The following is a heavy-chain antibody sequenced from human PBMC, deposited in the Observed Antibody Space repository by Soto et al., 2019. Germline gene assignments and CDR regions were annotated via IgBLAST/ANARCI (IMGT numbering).Heavy chain of an antibody. CDR1: GGTFSTYA. CDR3: AREYVSVASAGQFYFDS. Sequence: GASVKVSCKPSGGTFSTYAINWVRQAPGQGLEWMGGIIPIFGTANYAQKFQGRVTITADESTSTAYMEVSSLRSEDTAVYYCAREYVSVASAGQFYFDSWGQGTLVTVS. V-gene: IGHV1-69*13. CDR2: IIPIFGTA. J-gene: IGHJ4*02. D-gene: IGHD6-13*01.